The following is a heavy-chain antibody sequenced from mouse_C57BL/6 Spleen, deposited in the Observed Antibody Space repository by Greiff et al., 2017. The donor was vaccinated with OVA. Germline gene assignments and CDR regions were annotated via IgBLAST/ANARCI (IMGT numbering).Heavy chain of an antibody. CDR3: ARVYYYGSSPYWYFDV. V-gene: IGHV5-17*01. Sequence: EVKVVESGGGLVKPGGSLKLSCAASGFTFSDYGMHWVRQAPEKGLEWVAYISSGSSTIYYADTVKGRFTISRDNAKNTLFLQMTSLRSEDTAMYYCARVYYYGSSPYWYFDVWGTGTTVTVSS. J-gene: IGHJ1*03. D-gene: IGHD1-1*01. CDR1: GFTFSDYG. CDR2: ISSGSSTI.